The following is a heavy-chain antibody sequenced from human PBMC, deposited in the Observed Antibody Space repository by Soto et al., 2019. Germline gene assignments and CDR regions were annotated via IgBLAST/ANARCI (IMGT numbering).Heavy chain of an antibody. CDR1: GFTFSSYA. D-gene: IGHD3-16*01. CDR3: AKEGGKGGGYFDY. Sequence: EVQLLESGGGLVQPGGSLRLSCADSGFTFSSYAMSWVRQAPGKGLEWVSAISGSGGNTYYADSVKGRLTISRDYSKNTLYLQMNSLRAEETAVYYCAKEGGKGGGYFDYWGQGTLVTVSS. J-gene: IGHJ4*02. CDR2: ISGSGGNT. V-gene: IGHV3-23*01.